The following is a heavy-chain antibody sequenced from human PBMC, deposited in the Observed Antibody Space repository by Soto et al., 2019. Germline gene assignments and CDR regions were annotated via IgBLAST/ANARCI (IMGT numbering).Heavy chain of an antibody. CDR2: ISAYNGNT. CDR3: ARSSANYYDFWSGYSSGMDV. Sequence: GASVKVSWKASGYTFTSYGISWVRQAPGQGLEWMGWISAYNGNTNYAQKLQGRVTMTTDTSTSTAYMELRSLRSDDTAVYYCARSSANYYDFWSGYSSGMDVWGQGTTVTVSS. D-gene: IGHD3-3*01. V-gene: IGHV1-18*04. CDR1: GYTFTSYG. J-gene: IGHJ6*02.